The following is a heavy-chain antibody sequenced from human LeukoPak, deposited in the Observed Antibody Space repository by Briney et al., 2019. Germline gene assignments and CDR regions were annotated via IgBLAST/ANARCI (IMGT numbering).Heavy chain of an antibody. V-gene: IGHV3-30*02. CDR3: AKGRFSSWYIGFDY. D-gene: IGHD6-13*01. CDR1: GFTFSSYG. J-gene: IGHJ4*02. Sequence: PGGSLRLSCAASGFTFSSYGMPWVRQAPAKGLEWVAFIRYDGSNKYYADSVKGRFTIPRDNSKNTLYLQMNSLRAEDTAVYYCAKGRFSSWYIGFDYWGQGTLVTVSS. CDR2: IRYDGSNK.